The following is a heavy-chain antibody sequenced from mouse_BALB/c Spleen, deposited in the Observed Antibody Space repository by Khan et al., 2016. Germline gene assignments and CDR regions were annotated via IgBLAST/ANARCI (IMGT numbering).Heavy chain of an antibody. D-gene: IGHD2-12*01. CDR1: GYTFTDYS. V-gene: IGHV9-2-1*01. J-gene: IGHJ3*01. Sequence: QIQLVQSGPELKKPGETVKISCKASGYTFTDYSIHWVKQAPGKGLKWMGWINTETGEPTYADDFKGRFAFSLETSDSTAYLKNNNLKNEDTATDFCASPFLRRAWLAYWGQGTLVTVSA. CDR2: INTETGEP. CDR3: ASPFLRRAWLAY.